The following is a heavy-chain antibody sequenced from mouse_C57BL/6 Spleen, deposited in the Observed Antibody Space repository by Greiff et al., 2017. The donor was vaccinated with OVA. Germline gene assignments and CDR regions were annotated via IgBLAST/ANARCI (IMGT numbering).Heavy chain of an antibody. Sequence: EVQLVESGGGLVKPGGSLKISCAASGFTFSDYGMHWVRQAPEKGLEWVAYISSGSSTIYYADTVKGRFTISRDNAKNTLFLQMTSLRSEDTAMYYCARKDLDYYAMDYWGQGTSVTVSS. CDR3: ARKDLDYYAMDY. CDR2: ISSGSSTI. J-gene: IGHJ4*01. CDR1: GFTFSDYG. V-gene: IGHV5-17*01.